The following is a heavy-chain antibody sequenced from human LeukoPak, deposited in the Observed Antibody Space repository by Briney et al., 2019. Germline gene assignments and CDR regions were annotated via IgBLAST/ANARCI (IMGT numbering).Heavy chain of an antibody. CDR2: ISGSAGST. V-gene: IGHV3-23*01. D-gene: IGHD2-2*01. CDR3: AKDHGYCSSTSCYPSENY. Sequence: GGSLRLSCAASGFTFSSYAMSWVRQAPGKGLEWVSAISGSAGSTYYADSVKGRFTISRDNSKNTLYLQMNSLRAEDTAVYYCAKDHGYCSSTSCYPSENYWGQGTLVTVSS. CDR1: GFTFSSYA. J-gene: IGHJ4*02.